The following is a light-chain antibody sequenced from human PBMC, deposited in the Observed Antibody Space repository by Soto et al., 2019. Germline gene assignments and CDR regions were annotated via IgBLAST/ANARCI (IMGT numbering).Light chain of an antibody. CDR3: MQALQTPLT. Sequence: DIVMTQSPLSLPVTPGEPASISCRSSQSLLHSNGYNYLDWYLQKPGQSPQLLIYLGSNRASGVPDRFSGSGSGTDFTLKISRVXXEXXXXXXCMQALQTPLTFGGGTKVXXK. CDR1: QSLLHSNGYNY. J-gene: IGKJ4*01. V-gene: IGKV2-28*01. CDR2: LGS.